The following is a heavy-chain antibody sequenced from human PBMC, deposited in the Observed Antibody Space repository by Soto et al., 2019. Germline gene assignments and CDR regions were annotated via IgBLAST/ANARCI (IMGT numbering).Heavy chain of an antibody. CDR2: IIPIFGTA. J-gene: IGHJ4*02. D-gene: IGHD3-10*01. CDR3: ARGPNILQSTGGAYYIDF. Sequence: GASVKVSCKASGGTFSSYAISWVRQAPGQGLEWMGGIIPIFGTANYAQKFQGRVTITGDASISTAYMELSGLRSEDTAVYYCARGPNILQSTGGAYYIDFWGPGILVTVSS. CDR1: GGTFSSYA. V-gene: IGHV1-69*13.